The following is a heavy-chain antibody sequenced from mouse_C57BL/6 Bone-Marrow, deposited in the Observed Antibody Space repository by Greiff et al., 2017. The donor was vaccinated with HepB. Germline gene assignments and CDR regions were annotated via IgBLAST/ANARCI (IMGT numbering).Heavy chain of an antibody. CDR3: TTAYYSNYVSVLWFAY. V-gene: IGHV14-4*01. D-gene: IGHD2-5*01. Sequence: EVTLVESGAELVRPGASVKLSCTASGFNIKDDYMHWVKQRPEQGLEWIGWIDPENGDTEYASKFQGKATITAYTSSNTAYLQLSSLTSEDTAVYYCTTAYYSNYVSVLWFAYWGQGTLVTVSA. CDR1: GFNIKDDY. CDR2: IDPENGDT. J-gene: IGHJ3*01.